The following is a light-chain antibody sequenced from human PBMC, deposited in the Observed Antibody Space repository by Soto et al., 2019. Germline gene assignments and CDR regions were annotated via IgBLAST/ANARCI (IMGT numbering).Light chain of an antibody. Sequence: ETVLTQSPGTLSVSSGEGATLSCRASQFVTSGHLAWYQQKPGQAPRLLIYDASTRATGIPDRFSGSGSGTDFSLTISRLEPEDFAVYYCQQYGSSVTFGQGTRLEI. CDR3: QQYGSSVT. CDR2: DAS. CDR1: QFVTSGH. J-gene: IGKJ5*01. V-gene: IGKV3-20*01.